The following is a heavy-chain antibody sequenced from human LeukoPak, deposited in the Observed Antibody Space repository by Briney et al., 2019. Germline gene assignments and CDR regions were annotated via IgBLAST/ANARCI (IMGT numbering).Heavy chain of an antibody. CDR1: GYTFTGYY. Sequence: ASVKVSCKASGYTFTGYYMHWVRQAPGQGLEWMGWISPNSGGTNYAQKFQGRVTMTRDTSISTAYMELSRLRSDDTAVYYCARVVPAAISYYYYGMDVWGQGTTVTVSS. CDR3: ARVVPAAISYYYYGMDV. J-gene: IGHJ6*02. D-gene: IGHD2-2*01. V-gene: IGHV1-2*02. CDR2: ISPNSGGT.